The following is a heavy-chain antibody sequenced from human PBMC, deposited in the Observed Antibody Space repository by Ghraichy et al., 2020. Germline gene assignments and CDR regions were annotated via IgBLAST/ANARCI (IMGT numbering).Heavy chain of an antibody. CDR2: IYSGGST. Sequence: ETLSLTCAASGFTVSTNFMTWVRQAPGKGLEWVSVIYSGGSTYYTDSVKGRFTISRDNSKNTVYLQMNSLRAEDTAVYYCARGAAGTWDYHFDYWGQGSLVTVSS. D-gene: IGHD6-13*01. J-gene: IGHJ4*02. V-gene: IGHV3-66*02. CDR1: GFTVSTNF. CDR3: ARGAAGTWDYHFDY.